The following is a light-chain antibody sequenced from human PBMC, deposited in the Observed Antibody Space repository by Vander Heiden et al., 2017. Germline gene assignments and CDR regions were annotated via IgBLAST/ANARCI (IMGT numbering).Light chain of an antibody. V-gene: IGKV1-39*01. J-gene: IGKJ4*01. CDR3: HQGDSPPLT. CDR2: VAS. CDR1: QNINSF. Sequence: DIQMTQSPSSLSASVGDRVTITCRASQNINSFLNWYQHKPGKAPNLLIYVASNLQRGVPSRFSGSGSGTDFTLTISNLQPEDFATYYCHQGDSPPLTFGGGTRVEIK.